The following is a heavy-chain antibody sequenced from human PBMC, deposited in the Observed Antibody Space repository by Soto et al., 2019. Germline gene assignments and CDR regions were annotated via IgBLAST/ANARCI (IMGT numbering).Heavy chain of an antibody. CDR3: VKDRKYYDILTGYSYFDY. D-gene: IGHD3-9*01. CDR1: GFTFSSYA. CDR2: ISSNGGST. Sequence: GGSLRLSCAASGFTFSSYAMHWVRQAPGKGLEYVSAISSNGGSTYYADSVKGRFTISRDNSKNTLYLQMSSLRAEDTAVYYCVKDRKYYDILTGYSYFDYWGQGTLVTVSS. J-gene: IGHJ4*02. V-gene: IGHV3-64D*06.